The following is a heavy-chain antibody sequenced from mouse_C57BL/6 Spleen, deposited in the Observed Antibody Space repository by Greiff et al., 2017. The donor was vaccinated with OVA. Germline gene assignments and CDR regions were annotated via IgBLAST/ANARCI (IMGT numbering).Heavy chain of an antibody. Sequence: EVKLMESGGGLVKPGGSLKLSCAASGFTFSDYGMHWVRQAPEKGLEWVAYISSGSSTIYYADTVKGRFTISRDNAKNTLFLQMTSLRSEDTAMYYCTRNGLRAWFAYWGQGTLVTVSA. D-gene: IGHD2-4*01. V-gene: IGHV5-17*01. J-gene: IGHJ3*01. CDR1: GFTFSDYG. CDR2: ISSGSSTI. CDR3: TRNGLRAWFAY.